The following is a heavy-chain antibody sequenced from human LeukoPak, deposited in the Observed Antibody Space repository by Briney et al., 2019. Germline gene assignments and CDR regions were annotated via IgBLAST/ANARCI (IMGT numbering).Heavy chain of an antibody. Sequence: GGSLRLSCAASGFTFSSYGMHWVRQAPGKGLECVSAISSNGGSTYYANSVKGRFTISRDNSKNTLYLQMGSLRAEDMAVYYCARVAPARVYDYWGQGTLVTVSS. CDR3: ARVAPARVYDY. J-gene: IGHJ4*02. CDR2: ISSNGGST. V-gene: IGHV3-64*01. D-gene: IGHD2-21*01. CDR1: GFTFSSYG.